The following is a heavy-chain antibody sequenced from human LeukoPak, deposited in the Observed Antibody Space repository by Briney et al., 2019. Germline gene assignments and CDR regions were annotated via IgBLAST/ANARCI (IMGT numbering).Heavy chain of an antibody. Sequence: PGRSLRLSCAASGFTFDDYAMHWVRQAPGKGLEWVASINHNGNVNYYVDSVKGRSTISRDNAKNSLYLQMSNLRAEDTAVYFCARGGGLDVWGQGATVTVSS. J-gene: IGHJ6*02. D-gene: IGHD3-16*01. CDR3: ARGGGLDV. CDR2: INHNGNVN. CDR1: GFTFDDYA. V-gene: IGHV3-7*03.